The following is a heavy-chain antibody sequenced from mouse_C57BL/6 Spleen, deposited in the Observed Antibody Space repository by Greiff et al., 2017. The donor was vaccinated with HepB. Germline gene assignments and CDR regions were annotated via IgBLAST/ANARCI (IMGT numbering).Heavy chain of an antibody. CDR2: IYPGDGDT. CDR1: GYAFSSSW. V-gene: IGHV1-82*01. Sequence: QVQLQQSGPELVKPGASVKISCKASGYAFSSSWMNWVKQRPGKGLEWIGRIYPGDGDTNYNGKFKGKATLTADKSSSTAYMQLSSLTSEDSAVYFCAREELRLRWSYWGQGTTLTVSS. CDR3: AREELRLRWSY. J-gene: IGHJ2*01. D-gene: IGHD3-2*02.